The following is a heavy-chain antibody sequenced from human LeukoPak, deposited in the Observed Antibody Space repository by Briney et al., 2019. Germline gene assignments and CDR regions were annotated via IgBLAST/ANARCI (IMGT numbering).Heavy chain of an antibody. D-gene: IGHD2-8*01. CDR2: SKTDGSCT. Sequence: KSGGSLRLSCAASGFTFSDYWMHWARQAPGKGLVWVSHSKTDGSCTDYEDSVKGRFTISRDHAMNTLYLQMDSLRVEDTAVYYCARNPDGDYDYWGQGALVTVSS. CDR1: GFTFSDYW. CDR3: ARNPDGDYDY. J-gene: IGHJ4*02. V-gene: IGHV3-74*01.